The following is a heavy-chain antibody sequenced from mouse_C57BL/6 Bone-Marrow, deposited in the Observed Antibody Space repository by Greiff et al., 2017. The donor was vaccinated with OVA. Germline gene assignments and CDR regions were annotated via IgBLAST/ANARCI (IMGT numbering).Heavy chain of an antibody. CDR2: ISDGGSYT. V-gene: IGHV5-4*03. J-gene: IGHJ1*03. CDR1: GYTFSSYA. Sequence: EVMLVESGGGLVKPGGSLKLSCEASGYTFSSYAMSWVRQTPEKGLEWVASISDGGSYTYYTDNLKGRFTFSRDKAKNNLYLQMSNLKTEDTAMYYCARAYYSNLYWYFDVWGTGTTVTVSS. CDR3: ARAYYSNLYWYFDV. D-gene: IGHD2-5*01.